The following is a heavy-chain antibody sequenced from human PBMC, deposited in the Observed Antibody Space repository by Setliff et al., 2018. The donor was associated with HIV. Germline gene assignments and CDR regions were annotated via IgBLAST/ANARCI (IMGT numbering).Heavy chain of an antibody. J-gene: IGHJ4*01. CDR1: GDSISSGGFY. CDR2: IHYSGRT. V-gene: IGHV4-31*03. Sequence: SETLSLTCTVSGDSISSGGFYCNWFRQYPEKGLEWIGWIHYSGRTNFNPSLRSRATISFDTSKNQFSLNLTSVTAADTAVYYRAREGKTALVTKYFDYWGHGKLVTVSS. D-gene: IGHD5-18*01. CDR3: AREGKTALVTKYFDY.